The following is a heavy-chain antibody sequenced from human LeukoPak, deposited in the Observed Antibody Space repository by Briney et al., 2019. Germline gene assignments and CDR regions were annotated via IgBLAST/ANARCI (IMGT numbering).Heavy chain of an antibody. CDR1: GYTFTSYG. CDR2: ISAYNGNT. Sequence: ASVKVSCKASGYTFTSYGISWVRQAPGQGLEWMGWISAYNGNTNYAQKLQGRVTVTTDTSTSTAYMELRSLRSDDTAVYYCARVLDDPYYFDYWGQGTLVTVSS. CDR3: ARVLDDPYYFDY. J-gene: IGHJ4*02. V-gene: IGHV1-18*01.